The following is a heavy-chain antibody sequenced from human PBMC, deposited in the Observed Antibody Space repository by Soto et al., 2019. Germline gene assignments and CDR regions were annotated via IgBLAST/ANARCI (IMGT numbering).Heavy chain of an antibody. D-gene: IGHD1-20*01. CDR3: SRHMTGTTGIFDY. J-gene: IGHJ4*02. CDR1: GFPFSTYW. Sequence: EVQLVQSGGGLVKPGGYLRLSCAAYGFPFSTYWMHWVRQAPGKGLVWVSRISSDGSRRNYADFVKVRFTISRDNDKNTLYLQMNSLRAEDTSVYYCSRHMTGTTGIFDYCGPGTPVTVSS. V-gene: IGHV3-74*01. CDR2: ISSDGSRR.